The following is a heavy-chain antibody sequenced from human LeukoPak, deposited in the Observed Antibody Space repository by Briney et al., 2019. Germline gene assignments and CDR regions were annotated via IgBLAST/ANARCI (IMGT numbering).Heavy chain of an antibody. Sequence: ASVKVSCKASGYTFTSYGLSWVRQAPGQGLEWMGWISGYSGNTNYAQKLQGRVTMTADTSTSTAYMELRSLRSDDTAVYYCARDNALAVAFDYWGQGTLVTVSS. CDR1: GYTFTSYG. J-gene: IGHJ4*02. V-gene: IGHV1-18*01. D-gene: IGHD6-19*01. CDR2: ISGYSGNT. CDR3: ARDNALAVAFDY.